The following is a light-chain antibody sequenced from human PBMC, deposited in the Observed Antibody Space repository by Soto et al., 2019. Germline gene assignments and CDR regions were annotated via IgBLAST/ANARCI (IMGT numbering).Light chain of an antibody. CDR3: QKYNSAPRT. CDR1: QGINSF. CDR2: AAS. Sequence: IHMTQSPSSLSASVGDRVTITCRASQGINSFLAWYQQKPGKVPKLLIYAASTLQSGVPSRFRGSGSGTDFTLTISSLQPEDVATYYCQKYNSAPRTFGQGTKVDI. J-gene: IGKJ1*01. V-gene: IGKV1-27*01.